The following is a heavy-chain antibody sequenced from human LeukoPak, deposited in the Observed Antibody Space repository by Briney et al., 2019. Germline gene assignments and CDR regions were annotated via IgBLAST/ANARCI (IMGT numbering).Heavy chain of an antibody. CDR1: GGSISSGGYS. V-gene: IGHV4-30-2*01. CDR2: IYHSGST. D-gene: IGHD5-12*01. Sequence: SQTLSLTCAVPGGSISSGGYSWSWIRQPPGKGLEWIGYIYHSGSTYYNPSLKSRVTISVDRSKNQFSLKLSSVTAADTAVYYCARYSGYVGFDYWGQGTLVTVSS. J-gene: IGHJ4*02. CDR3: ARYSGYVGFDY.